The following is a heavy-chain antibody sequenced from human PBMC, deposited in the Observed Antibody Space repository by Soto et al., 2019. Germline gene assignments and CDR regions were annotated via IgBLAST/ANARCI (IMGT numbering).Heavy chain of an antibody. CDR3: ARVSSSWYKDYFDY. J-gene: IGHJ4*02. CDR2: INAGNGNT. D-gene: IGHD6-13*01. CDR1: GYTFTSYA. V-gene: IGHV1-3*01. Sequence: ASVKVSCKASGYTFTSYAMHWVRQAPGQRLEWMGWINAGNGNTKYSQKFQGRVTITADESTSTAYMELSSLRSEDTAVYYCARVSSSWYKDYFDYWGQGTLVTVSS.